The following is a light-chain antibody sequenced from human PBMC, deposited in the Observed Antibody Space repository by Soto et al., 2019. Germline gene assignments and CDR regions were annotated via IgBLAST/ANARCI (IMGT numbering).Light chain of an antibody. J-gene: IGKJ1*01. CDR2: KSS. V-gene: IGKV1-5*03. CDR3: QQYGA. Sequence: DIQMTQSPSTLSASVGDTVTVTCRASQSVSGWLAWYQQKPGEAPKLLIYKSSILENGVPSRFSGGGSGTEFTLTISSLQPDDFATYYCQQYGAFGQGTKVDIK. CDR1: QSVSGW.